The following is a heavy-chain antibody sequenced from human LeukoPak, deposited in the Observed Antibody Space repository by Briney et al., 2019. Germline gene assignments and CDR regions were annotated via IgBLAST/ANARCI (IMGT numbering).Heavy chain of an antibody. J-gene: IGHJ5*02. Sequence: PGGSLRLSCSASGFTLSTYWMSWVRQAPGKGLEWVANIKQDGSEQYYVDSVKGRFTISRDNAKNSLYLQMRGLRAEDTAVYYCARDLHSSSWYRDWFDPWGQGTLVTVSS. D-gene: IGHD6-13*01. CDR3: ARDLHSSSWYRDWFDP. V-gene: IGHV3-7*01. CDR2: IKQDGSEQ. CDR1: GFTLSTYW.